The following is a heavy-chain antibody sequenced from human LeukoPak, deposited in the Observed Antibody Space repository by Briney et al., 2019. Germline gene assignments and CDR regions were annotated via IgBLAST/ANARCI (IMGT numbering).Heavy chain of an antibody. CDR2: TYYRSKWYY. CDR1: GDSVSSNSDA. V-gene: IGHV6-1*01. CDR3: ARLYCSGGSCYPYPNWFDP. Sequence: SQTLSLTCAISGDSVSSNSDAWNWIRQSPSRGLEWLGRTYYRSKWYYDYAVAVKSRISINPDTSKNQFSLQLSSVTPEDTAVYYCARLYCSGGSCYPYPNWFDPWGQGTLVTVSS. D-gene: IGHD2-15*01. J-gene: IGHJ5*02.